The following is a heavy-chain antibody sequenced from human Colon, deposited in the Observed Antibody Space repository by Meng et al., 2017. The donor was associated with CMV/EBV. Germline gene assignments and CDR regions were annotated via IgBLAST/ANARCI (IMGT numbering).Heavy chain of an antibody. D-gene: IGHD1-7*01. V-gene: IGHV3-30*03. CDR3: ARGLELPDY. J-gene: IGHJ4*02. Sequence: GGSLRLSCAASGFTFTSYSMHWFRQAPGKGLEWVAAILFDGSKEYYADSVKGRFTISRDIFKSTVLLQMNSLKSEDTAVYYCARGLELPDYWGQGTVVTVLL. CDR1: GFTFTSYS. CDR2: ILFDGSKE.